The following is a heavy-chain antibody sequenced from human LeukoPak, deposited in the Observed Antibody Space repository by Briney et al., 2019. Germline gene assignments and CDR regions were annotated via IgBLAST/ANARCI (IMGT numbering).Heavy chain of an antibody. CDR1: GFTLSSHW. Sequence: GGSLRLSCVGSGFTLSSHWMHWVRQAPGKGLEWVANIKQDESEIYYVDSVKGRFTISRDNAENSLYLQMNSLRAEDTAVYYCARGPNSNWSGLDFWGQGTLLTVSS. V-gene: IGHV3-7*01. D-gene: IGHD6-6*01. CDR3: ARGPNSNWSGLDF. J-gene: IGHJ4*02. CDR2: IKQDESEI.